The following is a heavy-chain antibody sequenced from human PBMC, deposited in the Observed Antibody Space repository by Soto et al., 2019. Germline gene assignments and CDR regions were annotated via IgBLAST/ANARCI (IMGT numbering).Heavy chain of an antibody. J-gene: IGHJ4*02. CDR1: GYSFTSYW. CDR3: ARTYNYYDSSGYPDY. V-gene: IGHV5-51*01. D-gene: IGHD3-22*01. Sequence: PGESLKISCKGSGYSFTSYWIGWVRQMPGKGLEWMGIIYPGDSDTRYSPSFQGQVTISADKSIRTAYLQWSSLKASDTAMYSCARTYNYYDSSGYPDYWGQGTLVTVSS. CDR2: IYPGDSDT.